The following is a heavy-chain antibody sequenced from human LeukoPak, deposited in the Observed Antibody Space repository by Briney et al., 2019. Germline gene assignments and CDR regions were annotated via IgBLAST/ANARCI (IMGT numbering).Heavy chain of an antibody. CDR3: AKDKRSYYDSSGAFDI. J-gene: IGHJ3*02. CDR2: ISWNSGSI. V-gene: IGHV3-9*01. D-gene: IGHD3-22*01. CDR1: GFTFDDYA. Sequence: PGGSLRLSCAASGFTFDDYAMHWVRQAPGMGLEWVSGISWNSGSIGYADSVKGRFTISRDNAKNSLYLQMNSLRAEDTALYYCAKDKRSYYDSSGAFDIWGQGTMVTVSS.